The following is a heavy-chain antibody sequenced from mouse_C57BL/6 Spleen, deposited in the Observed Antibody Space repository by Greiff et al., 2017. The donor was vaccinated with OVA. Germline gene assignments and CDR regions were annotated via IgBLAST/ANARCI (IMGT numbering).Heavy chain of an antibody. CDR2: IYPGNGDT. CDR1: GYTFTSYN. D-gene: IGHD1-1*01. J-gene: IGHJ3*01. V-gene: IGHV1-12*01. CDR3: ARQTVVAPCAY. Sequence: QSGAELVRPGASVKMSCKASGYTFTSYNIHWVKQTPRQGLEWIGAIYPGNGDTSYNQKFKGKATLTVDKSSSTAYMQLSSLTSEDSAVYFSARQTVVAPCAYWGQGTLVTVSA.